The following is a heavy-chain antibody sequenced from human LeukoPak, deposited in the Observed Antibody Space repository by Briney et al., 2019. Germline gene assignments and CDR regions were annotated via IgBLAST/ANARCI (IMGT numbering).Heavy chain of an antibody. CDR3: ARGYRSSWGYFDY. V-gene: IGHV4-59*01. CDR1: DGSITSYY. CDR2: IYSSGST. D-gene: IGHD6-13*01. Sequence: SETLSLTCTVSDGSITSYYWSWIRQPPGKGLEWIGYIYSSGSTNYNPSLKSRVTMSVDTSKNQFSLKLSSVTAADTSVYYCARGYRSSWGYFDYWGQGTLVTVSS. J-gene: IGHJ4*02.